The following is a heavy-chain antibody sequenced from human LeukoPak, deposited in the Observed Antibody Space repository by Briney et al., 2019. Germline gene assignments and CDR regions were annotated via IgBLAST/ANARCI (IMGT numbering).Heavy chain of an antibody. Sequence: PVGSLRLSCAASGFTFSSYAMHWVRQAPGKGLEWVAVISYDGSNKYYADSVKGRFTISRDNSKNTLYLQMNSLRAEDTAVYYCARVNDSSGYLSGQIDYWGQGTLVTVSS. V-gene: IGHV3-30*04. J-gene: IGHJ4*02. D-gene: IGHD3-22*01. CDR1: GFTFSSYA. CDR2: ISYDGSNK. CDR3: ARVNDSSGYLSGQIDY.